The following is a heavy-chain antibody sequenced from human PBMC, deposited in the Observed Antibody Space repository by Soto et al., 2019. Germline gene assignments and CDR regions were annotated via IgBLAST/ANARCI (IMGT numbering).Heavy chain of an antibody. V-gene: IGHV1-69*01. CDR3: ARDGLRRSSSWLNWFDP. Sequence: QVQLVQSGAEVKKPGSSVKVSCKASGGTFSSYAISWVRQAPGQGLEWMGGIIPIFGTANYAQKFQGRVTITADESTSTAYMELSSLRSEDTAVYYCARDGLRRSSSWLNWFDPWGQGTLVTVSS. CDR2: IIPIFGTA. CDR1: GGTFSSYA. J-gene: IGHJ5*02. D-gene: IGHD6-13*01.